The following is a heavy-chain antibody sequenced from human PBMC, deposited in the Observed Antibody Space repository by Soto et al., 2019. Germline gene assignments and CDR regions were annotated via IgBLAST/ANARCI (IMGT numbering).Heavy chain of an antibody. CDR3: ASLPAFYGSGSYYGYGMDV. CDR1: GYTFTSYY. Sequence: GASVKVSCKASGYTFTSYYMHWVRQAPGQGLEWMGIINPSGGSTSYAQKFQGRVTMTRDTSTGTVYMELSSLRSEDTAVYYCASLPAFYGSGSYYGYGMDVWGQGTTVTVSS. CDR2: INPSGGST. J-gene: IGHJ6*02. V-gene: IGHV1-46*01. D-gene: IGHD3-10*01.